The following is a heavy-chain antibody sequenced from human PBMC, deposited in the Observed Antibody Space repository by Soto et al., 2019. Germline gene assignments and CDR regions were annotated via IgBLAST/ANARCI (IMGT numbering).Heavy chain of an antibody. D-gene: IGHD4-17*01. CDR2: ISAYNGNT. Sequence: GASVKVSCKASGYTFTSYGISWVRQAPGQGLEWMGWISAYNGNTNYAQKLQGRVTMTTDTSTSTAYMELRSLRSDDTAVYYCATSRDHGDCRTSYFDYWGQGTLVTVSS. CDR3: ATSRDHGDCRTSYFDY. CDR1: GYTFTSYG. V-gene: IGHV1-18*01. J-gene: IGHJ4*02.